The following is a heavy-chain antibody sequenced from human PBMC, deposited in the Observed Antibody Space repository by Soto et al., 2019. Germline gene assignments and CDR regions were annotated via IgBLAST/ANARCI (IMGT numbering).Heavy chain of an antibody. Sequence: SETLSLTCTVSGGSISSYYWSWIRQPPGKGLEWIGYISYSGNTNYNPSLTSRVTMSVDXXXXXFXLXLXXXTTAXTAVYDCAGLRGYAGSQIDYWGQGTLVTVSS. CDR1: GGSISSYY. D-gene: IGHD2-15*01. V-gene: IGHV4-59*01. CDR3: AGLRGYAGSQIDY. J-gene: IGHJ4*02. CDR2: ISYSGNT.